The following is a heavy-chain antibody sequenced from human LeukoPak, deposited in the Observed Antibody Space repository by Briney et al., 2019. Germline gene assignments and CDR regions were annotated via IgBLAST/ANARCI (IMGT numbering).Heavy chain of an antibody. V-gene: IGHV3-66*01. D-gene: IGHD5-24*01. CDR2: IYSGGGT. J-gene: IGHJ4*02. CDR1: GLTVSNNY. Sequence: GGSLRLSCAASGLTVSNNYMNWVRQAPGKGLQWVSVIYSGGGTYYADSVKGRFTISRDNSKNTLYLQMNSLSAEDTAVYYCASAVEMATVIADYWGQGTQVTVSS. CDR3: ASAVEMATVIADY.